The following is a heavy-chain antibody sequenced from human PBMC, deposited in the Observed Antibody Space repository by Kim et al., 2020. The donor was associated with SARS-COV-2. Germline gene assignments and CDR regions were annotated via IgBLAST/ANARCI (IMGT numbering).Heavy chain of an antibody. J-gene: IGHJ4*02. Sequence: SETLSLTCDVYGGSFSGSYSGTYWNCIRQPPGKGLEWLGESNHSGSTNYNPSLISRLTISLDTSKNQLSLNLISVTAADTAVYYCARRRQIAAAGLYYWGQGTLVTFSS. D-gene: IGHD6-13*01. CDR3: ARRRQIAAAGLYY. CDR2: SNHSGST. CDR1: GGSFSGSY. V-gene: IGHV4-34*01.